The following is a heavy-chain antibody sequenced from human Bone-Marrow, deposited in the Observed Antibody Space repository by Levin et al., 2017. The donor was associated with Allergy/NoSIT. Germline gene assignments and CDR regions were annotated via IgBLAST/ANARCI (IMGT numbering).Heavy chain of an antibody. Sequence: AGGSLRLSCAASGFAFSRFTLNWVRQAPGKGLEWVSAINSSGGRTYYADSVKGRFTISRDNSKNTLSLQMNSLRAEDTAVYYCAKELDDDALDIWGQGTMVTVSS. CDR2: INSSGGRT. CDR1: GFAFSRFT. J-gene: IGHJ3*02. CDR3: AKELDDDALDI. V-gene: IGHV3-23*01. D-gene: IGHD2-2*03.